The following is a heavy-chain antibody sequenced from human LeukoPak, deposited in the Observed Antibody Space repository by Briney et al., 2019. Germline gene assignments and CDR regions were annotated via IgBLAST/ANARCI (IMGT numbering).Heavy chain of an antibody. V-gene: IGHV4-61*02. CDR3: ARSIEYYYDSSGYGEGDAFDI. CDR1: GGSISSGTYY. J-gene: IGHJ3*02. D-gene: IGHD3-22*01. CDR2: IYTSGST. Sequence: PSETLSLTCTVSGGSISSGTYYWTWIRQPAGRGLEWIGRIYTSGSTNYNPSLKSRVTISVDTSKNQFSLKLSSVTAADTAVYYCARSIEYYYDSSGYGEGDAFDIWGQGTMVTVSS.